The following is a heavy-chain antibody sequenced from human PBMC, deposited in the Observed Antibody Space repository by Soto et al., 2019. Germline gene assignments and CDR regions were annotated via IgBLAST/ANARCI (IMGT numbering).Heavy chain of an antibody. CDR2: ISAYNGNT. D-gene: IGHD6-19*01. V-gene: IGHV1-18*01. J-gene: IGHJ4*02. Sequence: XSVKVSFNASGYTFTSYGISLVRQAPGQGLEWMGWISAYNGNTNYAQKLQGRVTMTTDTSTSTAYMELRSLRSDDTAVYYCRSQWLANDYWGQGTLVTVSS. CDR3: RSQWLANDY. CDR1: GYTFTSYG.